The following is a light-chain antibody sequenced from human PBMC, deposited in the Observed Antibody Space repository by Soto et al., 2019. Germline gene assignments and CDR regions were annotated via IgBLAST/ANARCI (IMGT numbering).Light chain of an antibody. Sequence: QSALTQPRSVSGSPGQSVTISCTGTSSNVGGYNYVSWYQQHPGKAPKLVIYDVSKRPSGVPDRFSGSKSGNTASLTISGLQAEDEAHYYCCSYAGRYSWVFGGGTQLTVL. CDR2: DVS. V-gene: IGLV2-11*01. CDR1: SSNVGGYNY. J-gene: IGLJ2*01. CDR3: CSYAGRYSWV.